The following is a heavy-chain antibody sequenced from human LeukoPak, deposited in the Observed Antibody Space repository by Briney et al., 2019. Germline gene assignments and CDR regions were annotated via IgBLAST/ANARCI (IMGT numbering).Heavy chain of an antibody. CDR3: ARDPVPYYFDY. Sequence: GGSPRLSCAASGFTFSSYSMNWVRQAPGKGLEWVSSISSSSSYIYYADSVKGRFTISRDNAKNSLYLQMNSLRAEDTAVYYCARDPVPYYFDYWGQGTLVTVSS. J-gene: IGHJ4*02. V-gene: IGHV3-21*01. CDR1: GFTFSSYS. CDR2: ISSSSSYI.